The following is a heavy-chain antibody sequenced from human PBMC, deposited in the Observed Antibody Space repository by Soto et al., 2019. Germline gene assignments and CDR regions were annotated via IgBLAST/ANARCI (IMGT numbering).Heavy chain of an antibody. CDR2: ISAYNGNT. CDR1: GYTFTSYG. Sequence: ASVKVSCKASGYTFTSYGISWVRQAPGQGLEWMGWISAYNGNTNYAQKLQGRVTMTTDTSTSTAYMELRSLRSDDTAVYYCARIGFLLKWLSKEKSYYFDYWGQGTLVTVSS. J-gene: IGHJ4*02. V-gene: IGHV1-18*01. D-gene: IGHD3-22*01. CDR3: ARIGFLLKWLSKEKSYYFDY.